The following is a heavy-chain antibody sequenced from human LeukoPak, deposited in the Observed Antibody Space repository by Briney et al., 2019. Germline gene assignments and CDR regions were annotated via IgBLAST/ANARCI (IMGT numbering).Heavy chain of an antibody. D-gene: IGHD1-26*01. CDR2: ISYSGRT. CDR1: GDSMRSYY. Sequence: PSETLSLTCSVSGDSMRSYYWTWIRQPPGKGLEWIGCISYSGRTSYNPSLRSRVTISLDTSKNQFSLRLSSVTAADTAVCYCARDYQGRARWWENPDNERHLAPFDYWGLGTLVIVSS. V-gene: IGHV4-59*01. J-gene: IGHJ4*02. CDR3: ARDYQGRARWWENPDNERHLAPFDY.